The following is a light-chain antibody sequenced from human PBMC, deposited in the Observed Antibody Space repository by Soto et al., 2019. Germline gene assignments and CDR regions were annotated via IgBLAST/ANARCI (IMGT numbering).Light chain of an antibody. CDR2: RND. V-gene: IGLV1-44*01. J-gene: IGLJ3*02. CDR3: AAWDDSVKGPV. CDR1: SSNLGSNT. Sequence: QSVLTQPPSASGTPGQRVTISCSGSSSNLGSNTVNWYQQLPGTAPKLLIYRNDQRPSGVPDRFSVSKSGTSASLAISGLQSEDEADYYCAAWDDSVKGPVFGGGTKVTVL.